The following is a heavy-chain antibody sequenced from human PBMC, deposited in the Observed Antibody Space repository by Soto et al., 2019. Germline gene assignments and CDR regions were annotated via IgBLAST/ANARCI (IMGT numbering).Heavy chain of an antibody. D-gene: IGHD3-22*01. CDR3: ARGIRDSSGYYHVHYFQN. CDR2: INHSGNT. Sequence: QVQLHQWGAGLLKPSDTLSLTCAVYGGSFSGYFWTWIRQPPGKGLEWIGEINHSGNTNYSPSLKSRVTISLDTSKKQFSLKMSSVTAADTAVYYCARGIRDSSGYYHVHYFQNWGQGTLVTVS. CDR1: GGSFSGYF. V-gene: IGHV4-34*01. J-gene: IGHJ1*01.